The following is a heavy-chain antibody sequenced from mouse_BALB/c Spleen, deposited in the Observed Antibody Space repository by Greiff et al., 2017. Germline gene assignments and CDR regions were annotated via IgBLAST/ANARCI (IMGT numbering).Heavy chain of an antibody. Sequence: EVMLVESGGGLVKPGGSLKLSCAASGFTFSSYAMSWVRQSPEKRLEWVAEISSGGSYTYYPDTVTGRFTISRDNAKNTLYLEMSSLRSEDTAMYYCARGATVVARYFDVWGAGTTVTVSS. V-gene: IGHV5-9-4*01. D-gene: IGHD1-1*01. CDR1: GFTFSSYA. J-gene: IGHJ1*01. CDR2: ISSGGSYT. CDR3: ARGATVVARYFDV.